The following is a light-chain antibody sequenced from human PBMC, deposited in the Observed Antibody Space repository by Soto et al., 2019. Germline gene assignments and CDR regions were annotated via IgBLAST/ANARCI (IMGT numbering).Light chain of an antibody. CDR2: AAS. CDR3: LQDYNYPRT. CDR1: QDIRNE. J-gene: IGKJ1*01. V-gene: IGKV1-6*02. Sequence: AIQMTQSPSSLSASVGDRVTITCRASQDIRNELGWYQQKPGKAPNLLIYAASSLHTGVPSRFSGSGSGTYFTLTISGLQPDDFATHYCLQDYNYPRTFGRGTKVEVK.